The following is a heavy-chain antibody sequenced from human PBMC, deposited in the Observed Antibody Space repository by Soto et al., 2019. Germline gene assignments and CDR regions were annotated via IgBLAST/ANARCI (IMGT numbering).Heavy chain of an antibody. Sequence: PSETLSLTCTVSGGSISSGDCYWSWIRQPPGKGLEWIGYIYYSGSTYYNPSLKSRVTISVDTSKNQFSLKLSSVTAADTAVYYCARVRYYYDSRDFWEIDYWGQGTLVTVSS. D-gene: IGHD3-22*01. CDR1: GGSISSGDCY. CDR2: IYYSGST. V-gene: IGHV4-30-4*01. CDR3: ARVRYYYDSRDFWEIDY. J-gene: IGHJ4*02.